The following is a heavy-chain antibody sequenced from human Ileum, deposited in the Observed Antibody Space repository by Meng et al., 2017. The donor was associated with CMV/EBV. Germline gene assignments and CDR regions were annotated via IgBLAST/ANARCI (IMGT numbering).Heavy chain of an antibody. CDR2: IYSGGSDT. J-gene: IGHJ4*02. Sequence: GGSLRLSCAASGFTFSSYAMTWVRQAPGKGLEWVSLIYSGGSDTFYADSVKGRFTISRDNAKNSLYLQMNSLRAEDTAVYYCARDGGTSGSYKTFDYWGQGTLVTVSS. V-gene: IGHV3-23*03. D-gene: IGHD1-26*01. CDR3: ARDGGTSGSYKTFDY. CDR1: GFTFSSYA.